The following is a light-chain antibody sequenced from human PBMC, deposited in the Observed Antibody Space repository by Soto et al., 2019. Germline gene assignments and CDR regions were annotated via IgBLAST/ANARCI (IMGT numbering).Light chain of an antibody. CDR1: QGIHNY. CDR3: QHSVERSPIT. V-gene: IGKV1-17*03. J-gene: IGKJ5*01. CDR2: AAS. Sequence: DIQMTQSPSAMSASVGDRVTIACRASQGIHNYLAWFQQKPGKVPKRLISAASSLQSGVTSRFSGSGSGTDFTLTISRLEPEDFALYYCQHSVERSPITVGPGTRLEIK.